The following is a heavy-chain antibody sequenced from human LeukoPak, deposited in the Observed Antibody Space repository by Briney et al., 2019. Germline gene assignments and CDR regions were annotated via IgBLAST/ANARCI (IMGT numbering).Heavy chain of an antibody. J-gene: IGHJ5*02. D-gene: IGHD6-13*01. CDR2: IHTSGNT. CDR1: GGSISSYY. V-gene: IGHV4-4*07. CDR3: ARTSSSWYGGDWFDP. Sequence: SSETLSLTCTVSGGSISSYYWSWIRQPAGKGLEWIGRIHTSGNTNYNPSLKSRVTMSVDTSKNQFSLKLSSVTAADTAVYYCARTSSSWYGGDWFDPWGQGTLVTVSS.